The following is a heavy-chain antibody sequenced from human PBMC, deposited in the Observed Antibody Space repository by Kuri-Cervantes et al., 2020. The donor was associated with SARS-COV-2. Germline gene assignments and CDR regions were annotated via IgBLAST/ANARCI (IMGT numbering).Heavy chain of an antibody. J-gene: IGHJ4*02. V-gene: IGHV4-34*01. CDR3: ASPVAGDLLPHYFAY. CDR2: ITHSGTT. CDR1: GGSFSGYY. D-gene: IGHD4-17*01. Sequence: GSLSPSCAVPGGSFSGYYWSWIRQPPGKGLEWYGEITHSGTTNYNPSLKSRAIISGDTSRNHFSLKLSSVSAADTAVYYCASPVAGDLLPHYFAYWGQGTLVTVSS.